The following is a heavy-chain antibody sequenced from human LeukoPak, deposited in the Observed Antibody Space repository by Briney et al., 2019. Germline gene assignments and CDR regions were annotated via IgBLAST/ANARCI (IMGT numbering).Heavy chain of an antibody. CDR2: TSYGSKWYS. CDR1: WEDVSKKNPG. CDR3: ARGGLISLANTPLGAFDL. J-gene: IGHJ3*01. V-gene: IGHV6-1*01. Sequence: SQTLSLTCPISWEDVSKKNPGGNGTRQSPSRAREGLRRTSYGSKWYSDFGPSVRNRMTINPDTSKNQFSLQLNSVTPEDTAIYYCARGGLISLANTPLGAFDLWGRGKMVSVSS. D-gene: IGHD3/OR15-3a*01.